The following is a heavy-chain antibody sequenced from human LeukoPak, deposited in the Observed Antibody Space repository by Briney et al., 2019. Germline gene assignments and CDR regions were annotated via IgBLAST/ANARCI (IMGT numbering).Heavy chain of an antibody. CDR2: INYGGNT. D-gene: IGHD2-15*01. Sequence: ASETLSLTCTVSGGSISSSAYHWGWIRQPPGKGLEWIGTINYGGNTYYNLSLKSRVIIFLDTSKNQFSLKLSSVTAADTAVYYCARLWSTSCKGGSCPHQPNYWGQGTRVTVPS. J-gene: IGHJ4*02. CDR3: ARLWSTSCKGGSCPHQPNY. V-gene: IGHV4-39*01. CDR1: GGSISSSAYH.